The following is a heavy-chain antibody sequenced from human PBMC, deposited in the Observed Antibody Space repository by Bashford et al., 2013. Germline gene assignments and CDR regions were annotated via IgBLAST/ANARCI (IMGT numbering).Heavy chain of an antibody. Sequence: VASVKVSCKASGGTFSSYAISWVRQAPGQGLEWMGGIIPILGIANYAQKFQGRVTITADKSTSTAYMELSSLRSEDTAVYYCARDDGGNSRRYYWYFDLWGRGTLVTVSS. V-gene: IGHV1-69*10. CDR2: IIPILGIA. CDR3: ARDDGGNSRRYYWYFDL. J-gene: IGHJ2*01. D-gene: IGHD4-23*01. CDR1: GGTFSSYA.